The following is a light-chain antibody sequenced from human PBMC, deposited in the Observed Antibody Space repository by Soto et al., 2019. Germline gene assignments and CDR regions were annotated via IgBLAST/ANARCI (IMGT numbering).Light chain of an antibody. CDR3: QQSYSTWT. Sequence: DIQMTQSPSSLSASVGDRVTITCRASQSISNYLNWYQQKPGKDSKVLIYAASTLQSGVPSRFSGSGSGTTFTLTITSLQPEDFATYYCQQSYSTWTFGQGTKVDIK. CDR1: QSISNY. V-gene: IGKV1-39*01. J-gene: IGKJ1*01. CDR2: AAS.